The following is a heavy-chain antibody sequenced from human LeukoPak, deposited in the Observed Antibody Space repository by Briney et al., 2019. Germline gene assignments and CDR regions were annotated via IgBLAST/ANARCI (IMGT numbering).Heavy chain of an antibody. J-gene: IGHJ5*02. V-gene: IGHV5-51*01. CDR2: IYPGDSDT. CDR1: GYSFTSYW. CDR3: ARCPYDFWSGYYPGGFDP. D-gene: IGHD3-3*01. Sequence: GESLKISCKGSGYSFTSYWIGWVRQMPGKGLEWMGIIYPGDSDTRYSPSFQGQVTISADKSISTAYLQWSSLKPSDTAMYYCARCPYDFWSGYYPGGFDPWGQGTLVTVSS.